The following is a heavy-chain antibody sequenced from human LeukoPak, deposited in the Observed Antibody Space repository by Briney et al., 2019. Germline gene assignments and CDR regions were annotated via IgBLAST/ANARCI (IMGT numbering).Heavy chain of an antibody. CDR1: GYTFTDYY. J-gene: IGHJ4*02. D-gene: IGHD3-10*01. CDR3: ARVGSPMVRGVIISHFDY. V-gene: IGHV1-2*02. Sequence: VASVKVSCKASGYTFTDYYMHWVRQAPGQGLEWMGWINPNSGGTNYAQKFQGRVAMTRDTSISTAYMELSRLRSDDTAVYYCARVGSPMVRGVIISHFDYWGQGTLVTVSS. CDR2: INPNSGGT.